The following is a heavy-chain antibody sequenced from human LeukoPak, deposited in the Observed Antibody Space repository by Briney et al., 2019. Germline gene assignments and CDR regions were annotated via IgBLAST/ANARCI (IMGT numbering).Heavy chain of an antibody. CDR3: ARSPYSGRIGYYFDY. D-gene: IGHD1-26*01. CDR2: IYPGDSDT. J-gene: IGHJ4*02. CDR1: GYSFTSYW. Sequence: GESLKISCKGSGYSFTSYWIGWLRQMPGKGMEWMGIIYPGDSDTRYSPSFQGQVTISADKSISTAYLQWSSLKASDTAMYYCARSPYSGRIGYYFDYWGQGTLVTVSS. V-gene: IGHV5-51*01.